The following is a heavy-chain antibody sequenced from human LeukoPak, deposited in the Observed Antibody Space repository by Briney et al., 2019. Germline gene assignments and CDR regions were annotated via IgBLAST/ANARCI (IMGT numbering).Heavy chain of an antibody. D-gene: IGHD3-22*01. J-gene: IGHJ4*02. CDR1: GASISTYY. Sequence: SETLSLTCTVSGASISTYYWGWIRQPPGKRPEWIGHISYSGGTNYNPSLKSRATISMDTSKNQFSLNLSSVTAADTAVYYCARVPDSSGYFYYFDYWGRGTLVTVSS. V-gene: IGHV4-59*01. CDR3: ARVPDSSGYFYYFDY. CDR2: ISYSGGT.